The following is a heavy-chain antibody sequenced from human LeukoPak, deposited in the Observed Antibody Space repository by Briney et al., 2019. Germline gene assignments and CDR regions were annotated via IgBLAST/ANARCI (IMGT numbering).Heavy chain of an antibody. CDR3: AAGYCSGGSCYHHLDYNWFDP. CDR1: GYTFTSFG. J-gene: IGHJ5*02. V-gene: IGHV1-18*01. CDR2: ISAYNGNT. D-gene: IGHD2-15*01. Sequence: ASVKVSFKASGYTFTSFGISWVRQAPGQGLEWMGWISAYNGNTNYAQKLQGRVTMTTDTSTSTAYMELRSLRSDDTAVYYCAAGYCSGGSCYHHLDYNWFDPWGQGTLVTVSS.